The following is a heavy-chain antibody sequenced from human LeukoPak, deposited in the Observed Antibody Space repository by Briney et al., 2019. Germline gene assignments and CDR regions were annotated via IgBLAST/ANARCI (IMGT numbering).Heavy chain of an antibody. CDR1: GGTFSSYA. Sequence: ASVKVSCKASGGTFSSYAISWVRQAPGQGLEWMGGIIPIFGTANYAQKFQGRVTITTDESTSTAYMELSSLRSEDTAVYYCARGSPDTAMAPFDYWGQGTLVTVSS. CDR3: ARGSPDTAMAPFDY. D-gene: IGHD5-18*01. CDR2: IIPIFGTA. J-gene: IGHJ4*02. V-gene: IGHV1-69*05.